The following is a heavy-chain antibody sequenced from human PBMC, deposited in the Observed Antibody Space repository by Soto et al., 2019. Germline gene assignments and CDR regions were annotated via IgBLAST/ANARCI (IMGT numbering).Heavy chain of an antibody. CDR3: ARNLVRFLEWLSPIGMDV. V-gene: IGHV3-13*01. D-gene: IGHD3-3*01. CDR1: GFTFSTYD. J-gene: IGHJ6*02. Sequence: GGSLRLSCAASGFTFSTYDMHWVRQATGKGLEWVSAIGTIRDTYYLDSVKGRFTISRENAKNSVYLQMNSLRAGDTAVYYCARNLVRFLEWLSPIGMDVWGQGT. CDR2: IGTIRDT.